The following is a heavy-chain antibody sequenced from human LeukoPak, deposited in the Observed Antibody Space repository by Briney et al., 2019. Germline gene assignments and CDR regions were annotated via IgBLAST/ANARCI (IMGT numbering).Heavy chain of an antibody. CDR2: IKQEGSEK. J-gene: IGHJ4*02. Sequence: GGSLRLSCAASGFTLSSYWMSWVRQAPGKGLEGVANIKQEGSEKYYVDSVKGRFTISRDNAKNSLYLQMNSLRAEDTAVYYCARVAPGFDYWGQGNLVTVSS. CDR3: ARVAPGFDY. V-gene: IGHV3-7*01. CDR1: GFTLSSYW.